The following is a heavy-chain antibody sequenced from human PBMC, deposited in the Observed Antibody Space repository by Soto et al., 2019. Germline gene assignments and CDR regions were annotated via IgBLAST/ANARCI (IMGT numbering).Heavy chain of an antibody. CDR2: IYYSGST. Sequence: QVQLQESGPGLVKPSQTLSLTYTVSGGSISSGGYYWSWIRQHPGKGLEWIGYIYYSGSTYYNPSLKSRVTISVDTSKHQFSLKLSSVTAADTAVYYCARDTVEVGANFDYWGQGTLVTVSS. CDR1: GGSISSGGYY. V-gene: IGHV4-31*03. CDR3: ARDTVEVGANFDY. D-gene: IGHD1-26*01. J-gene: IGHJ4*02.